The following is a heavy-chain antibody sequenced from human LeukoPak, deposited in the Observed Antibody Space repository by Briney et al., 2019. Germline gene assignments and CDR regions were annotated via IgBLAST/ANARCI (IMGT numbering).Heavy chain of an antibody. V-gene: IGHV1-46*01. CDR3: ARGEYDILTGYYNYFDY. CDR1: GYTFTSYY. J-gene: IGHJ4*02. D-gene: IGHD3-9*01. CDR2: INPSGGST. Sequence: ASVKVSCKASGYTFTSYYMHWVRQAPGQGLEWMGIINPSGGSTSYAQKFQGRVTMTRDTSTSTVYMELSGLRPEDTAVYYCARGEYDILTGYYNYFDYWGQGTLVTVSS.